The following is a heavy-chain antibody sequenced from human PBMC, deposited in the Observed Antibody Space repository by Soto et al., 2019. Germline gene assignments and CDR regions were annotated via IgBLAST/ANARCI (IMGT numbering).Heavy chain of an antibody. V-gene: IGHV3-23*01. CDR3: GRGTATPRCIFDG. D-gene: IGHD3-3*02. J-gene: IGHJ4*02. CDR2: IRSDSST. CDR1: GFTLSTYG. Sequence: GGSLRLSCAASGFTLSTYGMTWVRQAPGKGLEWVSAIRSDSSTMYEDSVKGRFTISRDNSNNTLYLQMNSLRAEDTAVYYCGRGTATPRCIFDGWGQGPLVTVSS.